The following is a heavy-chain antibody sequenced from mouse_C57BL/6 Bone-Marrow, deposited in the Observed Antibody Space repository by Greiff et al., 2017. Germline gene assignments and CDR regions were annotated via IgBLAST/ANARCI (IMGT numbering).Heavy chain of an antibody. CDR2: IHPNSGST. CDR3: ARRDYYCSSRWYFDF. D-gene: IGHD1-1*01. Sequence: QVQLQQPGAELVKPGASVKLSCKASGYTFTSYWMHWVKQRPGQGLEWIGMIHPNSGSTNYNEKFKGKATLTVDKSSSTAYMQLSSLTSEDSAVYYCARRDYYCSSRWYFDFWGTGTTVTVSS. V-gene: IGHV1-64*01. CDR1: GYTFTSYW. J-gene: IGHJ1*03.